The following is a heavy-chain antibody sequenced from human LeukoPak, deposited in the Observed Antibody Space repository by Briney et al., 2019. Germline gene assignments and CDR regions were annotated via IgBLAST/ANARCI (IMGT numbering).Heavy chain of an antibody. CDR2: ISVYNGNT. CDR1: GYTFTSYG. D-gene: IGHD6-13*01. Sequence: ASVKVSCKASGYTFTSYGISWVRQAPGQGLEWMGWISVYNGNTNYAQKVQGRVTLTTDTSTSTAYMELRGLISDDTAVYYCARDAGSSWSDYYYYMDVWGKGTTVTVSS. CDR3: ARDAGSSWSDYYYYMDV. V-gene: IGHV1-18*01. J-gene: IGHJ6*03.